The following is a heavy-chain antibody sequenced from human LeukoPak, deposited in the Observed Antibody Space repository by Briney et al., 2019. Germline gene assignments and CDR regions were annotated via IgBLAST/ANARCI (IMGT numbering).Heavy chain of an antibody. CDR1: GFTFSSYW. V-gene: IGHV4-4*02. Sequence: GSLRLSCAASGFTFSSYWMSWVRQAPGKGLEWIGYIYHSGSTYYNPSLKSRVTISVDRSKNQFSLKLSSVTAADTAVYYCATDGVGSTTFDIWGQGTMVTVSS. CDR3: ATDGVGSTTFDI. J-gene: IGHJ3*02. CDR2: IYHSGST. D-gene: IGHD3-3*01.